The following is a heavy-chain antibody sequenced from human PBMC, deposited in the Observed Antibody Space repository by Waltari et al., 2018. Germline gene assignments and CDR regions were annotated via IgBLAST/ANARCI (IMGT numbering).Heavy chain of an antibody. CDR3: AKDVLQNSYGTRNGMDV. Sequence: EVQLVESGGGVVRPGGSLRLPCAASGFTFGDYGMSWVRKAPGKGREWVSGLNWNGGSTGDADSVKVRFNISRDNAMSTLYLHTNRLSAQDTALYYYAKDVLQNSYGTRNGMDVRGQGTTDADSS. CDR1: GFTFGDYG. CDR2: LNWNGGST. J-gene: IGHJ6*02. D-gene: IGHD3-10*01. V-gene: IGHV3-20*04.